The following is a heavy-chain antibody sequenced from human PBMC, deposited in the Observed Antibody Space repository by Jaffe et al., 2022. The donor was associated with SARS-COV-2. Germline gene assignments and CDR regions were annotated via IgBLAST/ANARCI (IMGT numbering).Heavy chain of an antibody. CDR1: GGSFSGYY. CDR3: ARGTVYSSSWSNWFDP. CDR2: INHSGST. D-gene: IGHD6-13*01. Sequence: QVQLQQWGAGLLKPSETLSLTCAVYGGSFSGYYWSWIRQPPGKGLEWIGEINHSGSTNYNPSLKSRVTISVDTSKNQFSLKLSSVTAADTAVYYCARGTVYSSSWSNWFDPWGQGTLVTVSS. V-gene: IGHV4-34*01. J-gene: IGHJ5*02.